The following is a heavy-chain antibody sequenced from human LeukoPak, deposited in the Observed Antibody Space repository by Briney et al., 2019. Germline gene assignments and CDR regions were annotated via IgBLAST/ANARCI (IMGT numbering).Heavy chain of an antibody. D-gene: IGHD6-19*01. CDR1: GGSISSYY. CDR3: ARVRSSGWPDYYYYYMDV. Sequence: PSETLSLTCTVSGGSISSYYWSWIRQPPGKGLEWIGYIYYSGGTNYNPSLKSRVTISVDTSKNQFSLKLSSVTAADTAVYYCARVRSSGWPDYYYYYMDVWGKGTTVTISS. V-gene: IGHV4-59*01. J-gene: IGHJ6*03. CDR2: IYYSGGT.